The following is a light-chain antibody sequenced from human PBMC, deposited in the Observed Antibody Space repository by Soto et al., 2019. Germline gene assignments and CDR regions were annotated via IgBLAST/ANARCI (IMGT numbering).Light chain of an antibody. V-gene: IGLV2-14*01. CDR2: EVS. CDR1: SSDVGGYNY. CDR3: SSYTSSSTRV. Sequence: QSALTQPASVSGSLGQSITISCTGTSSDVGGYNYVSWYQQHPGKAPKLMIYEVSNRPSGVSNRFSGSKSGNTASLTISGLQAEDEADSYCSSYTSSSTRVFGGGTKLSVL. J-gene: IGLJ2*01.